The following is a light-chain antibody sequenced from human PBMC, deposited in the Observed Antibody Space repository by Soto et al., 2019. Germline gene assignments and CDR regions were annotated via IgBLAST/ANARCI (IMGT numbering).Light chain of an antibody. CDR2: DTS. CDR3: QQYGTSEII. CDR1: QSLLHSNGYNY. Sequence: DIVMTQSPLSLPVTPGEPASISCRSSQSLLHSNGYNYLDWYLQKPGQAPRLLVYDTSTRATGIPDRYSGSGSGTDFTLTISRLEPEDFAVFFCQQYGTSEIIFGQGTRLEI. V-gene: IGKV2-28*01. J-gene: IGKJ5*01.